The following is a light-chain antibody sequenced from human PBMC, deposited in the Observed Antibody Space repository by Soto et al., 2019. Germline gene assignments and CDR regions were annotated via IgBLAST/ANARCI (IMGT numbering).Light chain of an antibody. CDR1: QSIGTN. V-gene: IGKV1-39*01. Sequence: DIQNTNSATALTASLGNRVTLTCRASQSIGTNLNWYQQRPGKAPKLLIYAVSSLQSGVSSRFSGSGSGTDFTLSINRLQREDFATYYCQQNYSAPPMFGQGTKVDIK. J-gene: IGKJ1*01. CDR3: QQNYSAPPM. CDR2: AVS.